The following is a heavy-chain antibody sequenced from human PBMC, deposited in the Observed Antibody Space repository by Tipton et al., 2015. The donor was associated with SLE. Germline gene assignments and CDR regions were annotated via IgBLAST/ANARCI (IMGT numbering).Heavy chain of an antibody. Sequence: TLSLTCSVSGDSISSGGSYWNWIRQPAGKGLEWIGRIYTSGTTNYNPSLKSRVTMSVDTSKNQFSLKLNSVTAADTAVYYCARSTDQNWFDPWGQGTLVTVSS. CDR1: GDSISSGGSY. V-gene: IGHV4-61*02. CDR2: IYTSGTT. D-gene: IGHD2-2*01. J-gene: IGHJ5*02. CDR3: ARSTDQNWFDP.